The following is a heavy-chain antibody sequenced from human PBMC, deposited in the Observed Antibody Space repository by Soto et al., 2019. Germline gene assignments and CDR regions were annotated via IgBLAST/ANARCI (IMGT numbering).Heavy chain of an antibody. CDR3: ARGYYDFRMDV. D-gene: IGHD3-3*01. J-gene: IGHJ6*02. CDR1: GGSVSSGSYY. V-gene: IGHV4-61*01. Sequence: QVQLQESGPGLVKPSETLSLTCTVSGGSVSSGSYYWSWIRQPPGKGLEWIGYIYYSGSTNYNPSLKSRVTISVDTSKNQFSLKLSSLTAADTAVYYCARGYYDFRMDVWGQGTTVTVSS. CDR2: IYYSGST.